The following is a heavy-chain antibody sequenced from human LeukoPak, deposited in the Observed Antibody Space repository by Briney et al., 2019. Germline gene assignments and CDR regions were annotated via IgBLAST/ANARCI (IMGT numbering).Heavy chain of an antibody. CDR3: ARNYDCGGYYDSSGYYPCAFDI. V-gene: IGHV1-18*01. J-gene: IGHJ3*02. CDR1: GYTFTSYG. D-gene: IGHD3-22*01. Sequence: ASVKVSCKASGYTFTSYGISWVRQAPGQGLEWMGWISAYNGNTNYAQKLQGRVTMTTDTSTSTAYMELRSLRSHDTAVYYCARNYDCGGYYDSSGYYPCAFDIWGQGTMVTVSS. CDR2: ISAYNGNT.